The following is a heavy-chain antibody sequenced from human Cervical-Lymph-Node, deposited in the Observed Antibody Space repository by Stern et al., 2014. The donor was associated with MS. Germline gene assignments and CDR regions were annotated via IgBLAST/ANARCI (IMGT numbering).Heavy chain of an antibody. J-gene: IGHJ4*02. CDR3: ARGSNWNNGDYFDS. V-gene: IGHV4-61*01. CDR1: GGSVSSGSYY. Sequence: VHLVESGPGLVKPSETLSLTCTVSGGSVSSGSYYWSWIRQPPGKGLEWIGYIYYSGSTNYNPSLKSRVPIAVDPSKNQSSLKLSSVTAADTAVYSCARGSNWNNGDYFDSWGQGTLVTVSS. CDR2: IYYSGST. D-gene: IGHD1/OR15-1a*01.